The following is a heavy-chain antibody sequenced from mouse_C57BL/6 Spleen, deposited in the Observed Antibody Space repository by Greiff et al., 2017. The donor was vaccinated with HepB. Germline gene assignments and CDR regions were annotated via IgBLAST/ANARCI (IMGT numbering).Heavy chain of an antibody. CDR2: ISSGSSTI. V-gene: IGHV5-17*01. J-gene: IGHJ4*01. CDR1: GFTFSDYG. D-gene: IGHD2-4*01. Sequence: EVQRVESGGGLVKPGGSLKLSCAASGFTFSDYGMHWVRQAPEKGLEWVAYISSGSSTIYYADTVKGRFTISRDNAKNTLFLQMTSLRSEETAMYYCARIYYDYDGLYYYAMDYWGQGTSVTVSS. CDR3: ARIYYDYDGLYYYAMDY.